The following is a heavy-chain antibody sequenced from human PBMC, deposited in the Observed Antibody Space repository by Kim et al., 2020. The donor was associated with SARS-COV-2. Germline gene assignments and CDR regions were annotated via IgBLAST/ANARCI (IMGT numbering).Heavy chain of an antibody. Sequence: GGSLRLSCAVAGFSFTYNYMSWVRRAPGKGLEWVSVIYSDGTTNYPDSVMGRFTISRHLSKNTLYLQINSLRVDDTAVFYCSRAEGKDDPFDFWGQVTLV. CDR3: SRAEGKDDPFDF. V-gene: IGHV3-53*01. CDR2: IYSDGTT. D-gene: IGHD3-10*01. CDR1: GFSFTYNY. J-gene: IGHJ3*01.